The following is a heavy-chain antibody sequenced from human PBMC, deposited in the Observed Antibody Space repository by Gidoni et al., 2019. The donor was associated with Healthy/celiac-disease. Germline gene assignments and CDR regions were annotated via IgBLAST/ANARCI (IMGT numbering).Heavy chain of an antibody. CDR1: GGSFSGYY. Sequence: QVQLQQWGAGLLKPSETLSLTCAVYGGSFSGYYWSWIRQPPGKGLEWIGEINHSGSTNYNPSLKSRVTISVDTSKNQFSLKLSSVTAADTAVYYCARGLTMVRGAIVKKARSPNWFDPWGQGTLVTVSS. D-gene: IGHD3-10*01. V-gene: IGHV4-34*01. J-gene: IGHJ5*02. CDR3: ARGLTMVRGAIVKKARSPNWFDP. CDR2: INHSGST.